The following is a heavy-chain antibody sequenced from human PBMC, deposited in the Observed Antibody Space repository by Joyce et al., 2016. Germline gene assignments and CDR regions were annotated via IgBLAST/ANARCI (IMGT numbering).Heavy chain of an antibody. CDR1: GYTFTSYD. V-gene: IGHV1-8*01. D-gene: IGHD4-17*01. CDR3: ARERNFGDLSFDP. Sequence: QVQLVQSGAEVKKPGASVKVSCKASGYTFTSYDITWVRQAPGQGLEWMGWMNPNSGDTGYAQKFQGRVTLTRNTSISTAYMELSSLRSEDTAVYYCARERNFGDLSFDPWGQGTLVTVSS. J-gene: IGHJ5*02. CDR2: MNPNSGDT.